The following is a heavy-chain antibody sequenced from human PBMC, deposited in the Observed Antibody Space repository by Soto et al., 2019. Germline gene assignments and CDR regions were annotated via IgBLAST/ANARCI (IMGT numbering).Heavy chain of an antibody. J-gene: IGHJ6*03. CDR1: GYTFTRYD. Sequence: ASVKVSCKASGYTFTRYDISWVRQATGQGLEWMGWMNPNSGNTGYAQKFQGRVTMTRNTSISTAYMELSSLRSEDTAVYYCARGEYSSGWYYYMDVWGKGTTVTV. CDR3: ARGEYSSGWYYYMDV. CDR2: MNPNSGNT. D-gene: IGHD6-19*01. V-gene: IGHV1-8*01.